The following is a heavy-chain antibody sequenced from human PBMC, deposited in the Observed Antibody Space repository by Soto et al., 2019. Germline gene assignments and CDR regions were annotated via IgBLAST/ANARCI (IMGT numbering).Heavy chain of an antibody. D-gene: IGHD1-26*01. CDR3: ATSLGNHWEDYFFDY. CDR1: GFPFSEHS. CDR2: LSGSGQSR. V-gene: IGHV3-23*01. J-gene: IGHJ4*02. Sequence: EVQLLESGADLVQPGGSLRLSCAASGFPFSEHSMSWVRQAPGKGLEWVSGLSGSGQSRYYADSVEGRFTISRDNRRKTLYLQMDSLRSEDTAVYYCATSLGNHWEDYFFDYWGQGTPVTVSS.